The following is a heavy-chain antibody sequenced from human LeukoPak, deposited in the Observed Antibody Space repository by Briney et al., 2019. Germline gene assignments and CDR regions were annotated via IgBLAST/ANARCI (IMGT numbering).Heavy chain of an antibody. CDR3: ARHLTMITVPRDAFDI. CDR2: IYPGDSDT. D-gene: IGHD3-16*01. Sequence: PGESLKISCKTSGYNFTSYWIGWVRQMPGKGLEWMGVIYPGDSDTRYSPSFQGQVTISADKSLSTAYLQWSGLKASDTAMYYCARHLTMITVPRDAFDIWGQGTMVTVSS. V-gene: IGHV5-51*01. J-gene: IGHJ3*02. CDR1: GYNFTSYW.